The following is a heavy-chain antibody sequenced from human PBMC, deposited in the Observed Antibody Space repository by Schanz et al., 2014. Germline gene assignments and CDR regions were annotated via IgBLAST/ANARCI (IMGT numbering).Heavy chain of an antibody. CDR2: IGNGGVTI. Sequence: VQLVESGGGLVKPGGSLRLSCAASTSIFNHAWMSWVRQAPGKGLEWVSYIGNGGVTIYYADSVKGRFTISRDSAENSLFLQMNSLRPEDTAVYYCARGRVLESWGQGTLVTVSS. J-gene: IGHJ5*02. CDR3: ARGRVLES. CDR1: TSIFNHAW. V-gene: IGHV3-11*04. D-gene: IGHD1-1*01.